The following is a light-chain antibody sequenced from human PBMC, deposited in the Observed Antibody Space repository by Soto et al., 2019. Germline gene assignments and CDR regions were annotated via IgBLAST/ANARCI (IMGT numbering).Light chain of an antibody. CDR1: GTVITSF. V-gene: IGKV3-20*01. CDR2: GDS. CDR3: QKYGSSPLN. J-gene: IGKJ4*01. Sequence: EILLTQVPVTPSFSRGKSATVSCGSSGTVITSFLVRYQHRPGQAPRLPHYGDSNRAASIPDRFRGGGSGTDFTLPIRGVESEVFAVYNSQKYGSSPLNLGGGTRWIS.